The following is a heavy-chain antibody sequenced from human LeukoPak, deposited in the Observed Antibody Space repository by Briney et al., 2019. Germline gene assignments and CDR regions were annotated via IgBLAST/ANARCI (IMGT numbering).Heavy chain of an antibody. CDR1: GGSISSGGYY. V-gene: IGHV4-31*03. CDR3: ARVSPYDIWSGYYLDY. J-gene: IGHJ4*02. D-gene: IGHD3-3*01. Sequence: SQTLSLTCTVSGGSISSGGYYWSWIRQHPGKGLEWIGYIYYSGSTYYNPSLKSRVTISVDTSKNQFSLKLSSVTAADTAVYYCARVSPYDIWSGYYLDYWGQGTLVTVSS. CDR2: IYYSGST.